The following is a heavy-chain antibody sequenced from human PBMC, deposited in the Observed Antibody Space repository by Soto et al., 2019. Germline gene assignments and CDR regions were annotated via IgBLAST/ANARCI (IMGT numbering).Heavy chain of an antibody. V-gene: IGHV1-18*01. CDR2: ISAYNGNT. J-gene: IGHJ6*02. CDR3: ASSYGDYEGNYYYGMDV. CDR1: GYTFTSYG. Sequence: QVQLVQSGAEVKKPGASVKVSCKASGYTFTSYGISWVRQAPGQGLEWMGWISAYNGNTNYAQKLQRSVTMTTDTSTSTAYMELRSLRSDDTAVYYCASSYGDYEGNYYYGMDVWGQGTTVTVSS. D-gene: IGHD4-17*01.